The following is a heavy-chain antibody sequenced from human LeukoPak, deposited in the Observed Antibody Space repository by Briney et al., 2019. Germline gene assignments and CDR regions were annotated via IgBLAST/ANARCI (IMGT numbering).Heavy chain of an antibody. V-gene: IGHV3-7*01. D-gene: IGHD2-2*01. J-gene: IGHJ5*02. CDR1: GISYSSYW. Sequence: PGGSLRLSCVASGISYSSYWMSWVRQAPGKGLEWVANIKGDGNGNNYVDSVKGRFTISRDNAKNSLYLQMNSLRAEDTAVYYCARESWSSLTWGQGTLVTVSS. CDR2: IKGDGNGN. CDR3: ARESWSSLT.